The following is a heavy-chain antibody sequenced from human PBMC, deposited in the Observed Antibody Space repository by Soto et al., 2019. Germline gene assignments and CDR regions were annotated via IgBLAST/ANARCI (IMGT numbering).Heavy chain of an antibody. J-gene: IGHJ6*02. V-gene: IGHV3-21*04. CDR1: GFSFRSYY. Sequence: EVQLVESGGGLVKPGGSLRLSCAASGFSFRSYYMNWVRQAPGRGLEWVSSISPSSSFLNYADSVKGRFTISRDNAKSSVNLQMNSLRAEDTAVYYCAREAIVAGATTGMDVWGQGTTVTVSS. D-gene: IGHD1-26*01. CDR2: ISPSSSFL. CDR3: AREAIVAGATTGMDV.